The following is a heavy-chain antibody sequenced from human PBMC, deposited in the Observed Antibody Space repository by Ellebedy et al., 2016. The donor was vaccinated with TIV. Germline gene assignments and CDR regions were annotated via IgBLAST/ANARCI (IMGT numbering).Heavy chain of an antibody. V-gene: IGHV4-31*01. D-gene: IGHD3-16*01. Sequence: SETLSLTCTVSGGSISSGGYYWTWIRQHPGKGLEWIGYIYYGGTDYSPSLKSLVVISLDTSKNQFSLTLNSVTAADTAVYYCARGGGAPAHMFDYWGQGALVTVSS. J-gene: IGHJ4*02. CDR2: IYYGGT. CDR1: GGSISSGGYY. CDR3: ARGGGAPAHMFDY.